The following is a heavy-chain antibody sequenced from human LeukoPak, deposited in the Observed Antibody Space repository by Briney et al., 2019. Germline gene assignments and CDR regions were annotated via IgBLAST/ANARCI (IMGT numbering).Heavy chain of an antibody. CDR2: IYYSGST. CDR3: ARSPWGRFDY. Sequence: SETLSLTCTVSGGSISSSSYYWGWIRQPPGKGLEWIGSIYYSGSTYYNPSLKSRVTISVDTSKNQFSLKLSSVTAADTAIYYCARSPWGRFDYWGQGILVTVSS. D-gene: IGHD1-26*01. J-gene: IGHJ4*02. CDR1: GGSISSSSYY. V-gene: IGHV4-39*07.